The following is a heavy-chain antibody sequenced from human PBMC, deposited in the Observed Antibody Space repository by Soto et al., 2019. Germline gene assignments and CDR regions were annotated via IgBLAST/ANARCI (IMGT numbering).Heavy chain of an antibody. CDR3: ARVTMVVRDSDHFGVDV. Sequence: SETLSLTCLVSGFPISSPYSWGWIRQPPGKGLEWIGSISHTGTTSYSPSLTSRVSISVDTSKNQVSLKLTSVPAADTAVYFCARVTMVVRDSDHFGVDVWGHGTTVTVSS. J-gene: IGHJ6*02. D-gene: IGHD2-15*01. V-gene: IGHV4-38-2*02. CDR1: GFPISSPYS. CDR2: ISHTGTT.